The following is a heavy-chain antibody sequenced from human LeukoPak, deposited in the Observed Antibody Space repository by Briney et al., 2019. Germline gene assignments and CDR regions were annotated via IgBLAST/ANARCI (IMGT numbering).Heavy chain of an antibody. CDR3: ARDFSAAFDI. J-gene: IGHJ3*02. CDR2: IYNTGTT. Sequence: PSETLSLTCTVSGGSIGNYYWSWIRQPPGKGLEWIGYIYNTGTTNYNPSLKSRVTISLDTSKNQFSLKLSSVTAADTAVYFCARDFSAAFDIWGQGSMVTVSS. V-gene: IGHV4-59*01. D-gene: IGHD2/OR15-2a*01. CDR1: GGSIGNYY.